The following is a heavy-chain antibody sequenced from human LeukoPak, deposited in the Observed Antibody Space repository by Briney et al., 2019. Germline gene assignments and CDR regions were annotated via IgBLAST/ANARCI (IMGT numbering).Heavy chain of an antibody. J-gene: IGHJ3*02. Sequence: SETLSLTCTVSGGSISNYYWSWIRQPPGKELEWIGYIYYSGSTNYNPSLKSRVTISVDTSKNQFSLKLSSVTAADTAVYYCASHVSYAFDIWGHGTMVTVSS. CDR1: GGSISNYY. CDR3: ASHVSYAFDI. CDR2: IYYSGST. V-gene: IGHV4-59*01.